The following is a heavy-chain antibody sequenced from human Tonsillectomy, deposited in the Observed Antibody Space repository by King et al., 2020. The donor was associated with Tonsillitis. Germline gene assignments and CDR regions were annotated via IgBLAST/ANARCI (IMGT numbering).Heavy chain of an antibody. CDR1: GFTFTNHG. Sequence: QLVQSGGGVVQPGRSLRLSCAAYGFTFTNHGMHWVRQAPGKGLEWVAGLSSDGTNEHYADSVKGRFTISRDTSKSTLYLQMSSLRVEDTAVYYCARLEYWGQGTLVTVSS. CDR2: LSSDGTNE. CDR3: ARLEY. J-gene: IGHJ4*02. V-gene: IGHV3-33*05.